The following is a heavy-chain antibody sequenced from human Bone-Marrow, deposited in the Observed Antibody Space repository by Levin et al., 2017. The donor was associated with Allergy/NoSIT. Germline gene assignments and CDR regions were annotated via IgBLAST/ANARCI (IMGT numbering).Heavy chain of an antibody. V-gene: IGHV4-34*01. CDR3: ARGLFSGWYARVWFDP. CDR2: INHSGST. D-gene: IGHD6-19*01. J-gene: IGHJ5*02. Sequence: SETLSLTCAVYGGSFSGYYWSWIRQPPGKGLEWIGEINHSGSTNYNPSLKSRVTISVDTSKNQFSLKLSSVTAADTAVYYCARGLFSGWYARVWFDPWGQGTLVTVSS. CDR1: GGSFSGYY.